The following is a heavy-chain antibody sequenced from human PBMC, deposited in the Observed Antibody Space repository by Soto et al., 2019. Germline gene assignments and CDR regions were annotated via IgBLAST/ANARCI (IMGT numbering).Heavy chain of an antibody. D-gene: IGHD4-17*01. CDR3: ARVLSDYGDLHFDY. Sequence: SSETLSLTCAVSGGSISSSNWWSWVRQPPGKGLEWIGEIYHSGSTNYNPSLKSRVTISVDKSKNQFSLKLSSVTAADTAVYYCARVLSDYGDLHFDYWGQGTLVTVSS. V-gene: IGHV4-4*02. CDR1: GGSISSSNW. CDR2: IYHSGST. J-gene: IGHJ4*02.